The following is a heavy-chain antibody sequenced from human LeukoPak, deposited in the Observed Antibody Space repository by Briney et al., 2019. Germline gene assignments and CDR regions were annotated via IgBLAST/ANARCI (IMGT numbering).Heavy chain of an antibody. CDR1: GYSFTSYW. J-gene: IGHJ5*02. Sequence: PGESLKISCKGSGYSFTSYWIGWVRQMPGKGLEWMGIIYPGDSDTRYSPSFQGQVTISADKSISTAYLQWSSLKASDTAMYYCARCRVLEPPNRGGSCNWFDPWGQGTLVTVSS. CDR3: ARCRVLEPPNRGGSCNWFDP. CDR2: IYPGDSDT. V-gene: IGHV5-51*01. D-gene: IGHD2-15*01.